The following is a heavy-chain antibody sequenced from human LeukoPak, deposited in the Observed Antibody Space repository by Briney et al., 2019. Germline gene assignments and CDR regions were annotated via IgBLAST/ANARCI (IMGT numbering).Heavy chain of an antibody. D-gene: IGHD3-22*01. CDR2: INPNSGGT. J-gene: IGHJ4*02. V-gene: IGHV1-2*02. Sequence: GASVKVSCKASGYTFTGYYMHWVRQAPGQGLEWMGWINPNSGGTNYAQKFQGRVTMTRDTSISTAYMELSRLRSDDTAVYYCASSPREYYYDSSGYTMKDWGQGTLVTVSS. CDR1: GYTFTGYY. CDR3: ASSPREYYYDSSGYTMKD.